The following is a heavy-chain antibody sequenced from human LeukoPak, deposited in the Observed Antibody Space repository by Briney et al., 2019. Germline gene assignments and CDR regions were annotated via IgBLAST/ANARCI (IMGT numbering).Heavy chain of an antibody. Sequence: GGSLRLSCAASGFTFSSYEMNWVRQAPGKGLEWVSYISSSGSTIYYADSVKGRFTISRDNAKNSLHQQMNSLRAEDTAVYYCARVDYSGDYWGQGTLVTVSS. J-gene: IGHJ4*02. CDR1: GFTFSSYE. V-gene: IGHV3-48*03. D-gene: IGHD2-2*03. CDR3: ARVDYSGDY. CDR2: ISSSGSTI.